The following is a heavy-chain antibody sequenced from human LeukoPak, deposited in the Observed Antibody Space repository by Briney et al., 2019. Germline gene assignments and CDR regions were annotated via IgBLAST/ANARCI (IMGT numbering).Heavy chain of an antibody. CDR1: GFTFRSYG. V-gene: IGHV3-33*01. J-gene: IGHJ4*02. D-gene: IGHD2-15*01. Sequence: GRSLRLSCAASGFTFRSYGMHWVRQAPGKGLEWVAVIWHDGKNKYYADSVKGRFTISRDNFKNTLYLQMDSLRAEDTAVYYCARDRGSNDPIDYWGQGTLVTVSS. CDR2: IWHDGKNK. CDR3: ARDRGSNDPIDY.